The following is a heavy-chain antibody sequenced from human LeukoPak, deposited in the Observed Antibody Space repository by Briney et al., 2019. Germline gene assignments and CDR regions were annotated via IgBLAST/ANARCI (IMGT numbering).Heavy chain of an antibody. CDR3: AKDRPRVAVAGTLDY. V-gene: IGHV3-30*02. CDR1: GFTFSSYG. D-gene: IGHD6-19*01. CDR2: IRYDGSNK. Sequence: GGSLRLSCAASGFTFSSYGMHWVRQAPGKGLEWVAFIRYDGSNKYYADSVKGRFTISRDNSKNTLYLQMNSLRAEDTAVYYCAKDRPRVAVAGTLDYWGQGTLVTVSS. J-gene: IGHJ4*02.